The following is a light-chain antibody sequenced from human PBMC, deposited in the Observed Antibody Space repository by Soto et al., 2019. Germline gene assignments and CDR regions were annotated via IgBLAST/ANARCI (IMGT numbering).Light chain of an antibody. V-gene: IGKV1-27*01. J-gene: IGKJ4*01. CDR2: GAS. Sequence: DIQMTQSPSSLSASVGDGVTITCRASQGIRNYLAWYQQKPGKVPKLLIYGASTLQSGVPSRFSGSESGKDFTLTISSLQPEDVATYYCQKSNSAPLTFGGGTKVEIK. CDR3: QKSNSAPLT. CDR1: QGIRNY.